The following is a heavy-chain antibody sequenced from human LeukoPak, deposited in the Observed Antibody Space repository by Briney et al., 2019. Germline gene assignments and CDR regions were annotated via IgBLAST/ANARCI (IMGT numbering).Heavy chain of an antibody. CDR3: ARDSSSYWYFDL. V-gene: IGHV3-53*01. CDR2: IHSGGST. J-gene: IGHJ2*01. CDR1: GFTVSSNS. D-gene: IGHD2-2*01. Sequence: PGGSLRLSCAASGFTVSSNSMSWVRQAPGKGLEWVSVIHSGGSTYYANSVKGRFTISRDNSKNTLYLQTNSLRAEDTAVYYCARDSSSYWYFDLWGRGTLVTVSS.